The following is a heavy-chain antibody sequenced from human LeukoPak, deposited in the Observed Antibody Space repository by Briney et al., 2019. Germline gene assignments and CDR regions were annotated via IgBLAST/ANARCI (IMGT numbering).Heavy chain of an antibody. CDR2: ISGSDST. Sequence: PGGSLRLSCAASGFTFSSYAMSWVRQAPGKGREWVSSISGSDSTYYADSGKGRFTISRDNSKNTLYLQMNSLRAEDTAIYYCAKGVRFLDWWILDYWGQGSLVTVSS. J-gene: IGHJ4*02. D-gene: IGHD3-9*01. CDR3: AKGVRFLDWWILDY. CDR1: GFTFSSYA. V-gene: IGHV3-23*01.